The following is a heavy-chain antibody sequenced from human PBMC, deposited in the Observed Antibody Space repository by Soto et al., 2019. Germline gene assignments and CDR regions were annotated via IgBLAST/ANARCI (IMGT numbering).Heavy chain of an antibody. V-gene: IGHV4-34*01. CDR2: INHSGST. CDR1: GGSFSGYY. J-gene: IGHJ6*02. Sequence: SETLSLTCAVYGGSFSGYYWSWIRQPPGKGLEWIGEINHSGSTNYNPSLKSRVTISVDTSKNQFSLKLSSVTAADTAVYYCARLNKGDETGTPPGDYYYYGMDVWGQGTTVTVSS. D-gene: IGHD1-1*01. CDR3: ARLNKGDETGTPPGDYYYYGMDV.